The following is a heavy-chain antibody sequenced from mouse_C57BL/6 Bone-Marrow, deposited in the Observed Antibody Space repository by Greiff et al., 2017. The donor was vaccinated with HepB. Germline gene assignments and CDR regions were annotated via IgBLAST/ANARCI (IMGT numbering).Heavy chain of an antibody. CDR1: GYTFTDYN. V-gene: IGHV1-18*01. J-gene: IGHJ2*01. D-gene: IGHD1-1*01. CDR2: INPNNGGT. CDR3: ARGYYYGSSYVFDY. Sequence: EVQLQQSGPELVKPGASVKIPCKASGYTFTDYNMDWVKQSHGKSLEWIGDINPNNGGTIYNQKFKGKATLTVDKSSSTAYMELRSLTSEDTAVYYCARGYYYGSSYVFDYWGQGTTLTVSS.